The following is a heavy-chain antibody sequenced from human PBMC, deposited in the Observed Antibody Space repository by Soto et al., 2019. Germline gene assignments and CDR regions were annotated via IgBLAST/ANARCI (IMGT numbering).Heavy chain of an antibody. CDR2: ISGSAGTT. Sequence: VLLLESGGGLVQPGGSLRLSCEASGFTFSLYPMTWVRQAPGKGLEWVSCISGSAGTTYYADSVKGRFIISKDNSKNTLYLQMRGLRVEDTAVYYCANWGASGSNFWGQGTQVPVSS. CDR1: GFTFSLYP. J-gene: IGHJ4*02. D-gene: IGHD1-26*01. V-gene: IGHV3-23*01. CDR3: ANWGASGSNF.